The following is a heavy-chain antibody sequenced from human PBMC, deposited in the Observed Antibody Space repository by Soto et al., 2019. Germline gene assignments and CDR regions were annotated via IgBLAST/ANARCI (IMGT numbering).Heavy chain of an antibody. CDR3: ARVMAAPYYYYGMDV. J-gene: IGHJ6*02. CDR2: IYHSGST. V-gene: IGHV4-4*02. CDR1: GGSISSSNW. D-gene: IGHD6-19*01. Sequence: SETLSLTCAVSGGSISSSNWWSWVRQPPGKGLEWIGEIYHSGSTNYNPSLKSRVTISVDKSKNQFSLKLSSVTAADTAVYYYARVMAAPYYYYGMDVWGQGTTVTVSS.